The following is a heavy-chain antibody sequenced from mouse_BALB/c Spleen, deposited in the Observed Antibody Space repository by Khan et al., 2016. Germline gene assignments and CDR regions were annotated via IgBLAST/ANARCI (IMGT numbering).Heavy chain of an antibody. CDR2: INPSNGGT. J-gene: IGHJ3*01. Sequence: QVQLQQSGAELVKPGASVKLSCKASGYTFTSYYMYWVKQRPGQGLEWIGKINPSNGGTNFNEKFKSKATLTVDKSSSTAYMQLSSLTSEDSAVYYSTNYGSSGFAYWGQGTLVTVSA. V-gene: IGHV1-53*01. D-gene: IGHD1-1*01. CDR3: TNYGSSGFAY. CDR1: GYTFTSYY.